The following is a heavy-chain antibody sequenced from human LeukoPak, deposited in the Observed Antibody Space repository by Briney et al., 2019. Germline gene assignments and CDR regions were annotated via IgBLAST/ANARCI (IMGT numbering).Heavy chain of an antibody. CDR2: ISYDGSNK. Sequence: GGSLRLSCAASGFTFSTYVMHWVRQAPGKGLEWMAVISYDGSNKYYADSVKGRFTISRDNSKNTLYLQMNSLRAEDTVVYYCAKDWHYGSGVSGTFDYWGQGTLVTVSS. V-gene: IGHV3-30*04. D-gene: IGHD3-10*01. J-gene: IGHJ4*02. CDR3: AKDWHYGSGVSGTFDY. CDR1: GFTFSTYV.